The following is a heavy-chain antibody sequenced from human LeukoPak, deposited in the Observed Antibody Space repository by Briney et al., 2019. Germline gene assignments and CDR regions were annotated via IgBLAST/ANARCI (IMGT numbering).Heavy chain of an antibody. Sequence: GGSLRLSCAASGFSFNIYAMGWVRQAPGKGLEWVSVIGSGSVDKHYADTVRDRFDISRDNSKNRLFLQMNSLRVEDSGVYYCAKRVPLTALDSWGQGTLVTVSS. CDR3: AKRVPLTALDS. CDR2: IGSGSVDK. J-gene: IGHJ5*01. D-gene: IGHD3-3*01. CDR1: GFSFNIYA. V-gene: IGHV3-23*01.